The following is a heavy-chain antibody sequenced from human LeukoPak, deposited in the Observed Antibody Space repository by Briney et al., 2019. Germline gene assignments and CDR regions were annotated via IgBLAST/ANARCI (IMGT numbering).Heavy chain of an antibody. D-gene: IGHD5-12*01. V-gene: IGHV4-59*08. CDR1: GGSISSYY. CDR2: IYYSGST. Sequence: SETLSLTCTVSGGSISSYYWSWIRQPPGKGLEWIGYIYYSGSTNYNPSLKSRVTISVDTSKNQFSLKLSSVTAADTAVYYCARYSGYDLIHAFDIWGQGTMVTVSS. CDR3: ARYSGYDLIHAFDI. J-gene: IGHJ3*02.